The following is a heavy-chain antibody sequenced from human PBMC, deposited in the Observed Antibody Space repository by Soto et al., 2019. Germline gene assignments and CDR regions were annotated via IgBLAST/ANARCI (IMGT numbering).Heavy chain of an antibody. CDR2: INHSGST. Sequence: SETLSLTCAVYGGSFSGYYWSWIRQPPGKGLEWIGEINHSGSTNYNPSLKSRVTISVDTSKNQFSLKLSSVTAADTAVYYCARFAPLYGEYAFDIWGQGTMVTVSS. J-gene: IGHJ3*02. CDR1: GGSFSGYY. CDR3: ARFAPLYGEYAFDI. D-gene: IGHD2-8*01. V-gene: IGHV4-34*01.